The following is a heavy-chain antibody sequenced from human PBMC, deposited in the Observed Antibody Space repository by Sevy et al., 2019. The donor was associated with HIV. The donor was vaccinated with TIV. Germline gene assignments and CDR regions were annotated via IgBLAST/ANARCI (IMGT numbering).Heavy chain of an antibody. CDR1: GGSISSSSYY. V-gene: IGHV4-39*01. D-gene: IGHD6-19*01. CDR2: IYDSGST. Sequence: SETLSLTCTVSGGSISSSSYYWGWIRQPPGKGLEWIGSIYDSGSTYYNPSLKSRVTISVDTSKNQFSLKLSSVTAADTAVYYCARHDSSGYPKSDWFDPWGQGTLVTVSS. CDR3: ARHDSSGYPKSDWFDP. J-gene: IGHJ5*02.